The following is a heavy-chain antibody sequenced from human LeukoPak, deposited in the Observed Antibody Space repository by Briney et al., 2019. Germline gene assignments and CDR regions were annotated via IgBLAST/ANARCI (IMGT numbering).Heavy chain of an antibody. D-gene: IGHD3-10*01. CDR2: ISSSSSTI. CDR3: ARESIYYYGSGSYSKSVDY. V-gene: IGHV3-48*01. Sequence: GGSLRLSCAASGFTFSSYSMNWVRQAPGKGLEWVSYISSSSSTIYYADSVKGRFTISRDNAKNSLYLQMNSLRAEDTAVYYCARESIYYYGSGSYSKSVDYWGQGTLVTVSS. J-gene: IGHJ4*02. CDR1: GFTFSSYS.